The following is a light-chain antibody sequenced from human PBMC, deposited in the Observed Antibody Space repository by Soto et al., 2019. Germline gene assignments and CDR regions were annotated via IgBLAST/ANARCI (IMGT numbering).Light chain of an antibody. CDR3: SSYAGGNNYV. V-gene: IGLV2-8*01. Sequence: QSVLAQPASESGSPGQSITISCTGTSSDVGAYNYVSWYQQHPGKAPKLMIYEVSKRPSGVPDRFSGSKSGNTASLTVSGLQAEDEADYYCSSYAGGNNYVFGTGTKVTVL. CDR1: SSDVGAYNY. CDR2: EVS. J-gene: IGLJ1*01.